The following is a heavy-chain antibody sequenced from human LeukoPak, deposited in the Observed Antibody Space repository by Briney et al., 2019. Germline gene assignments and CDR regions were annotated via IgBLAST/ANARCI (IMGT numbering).Heavy chain of an antibody. J-gene: IGHJ6*03. Sequence: SETLSLTCSVSGGSISSGSYYWSWIRQPAGKGLEWIGNVYTSGSTNYNPSLKSRVTMSVDTSKNQFSLKLSSVTAADTAVYYCARGRDYYGSGSYYNVPKSIYYYYYMDVWGKGTTVTISS. CDR3: ARGRDYYGSGSYYNVPKSIYYYYYMDV. V-gene: IGHV4-61*09. CDR1: GGSISSGSYY. CDR2: VYTSGST. D-gene: IGHD3-10*01.